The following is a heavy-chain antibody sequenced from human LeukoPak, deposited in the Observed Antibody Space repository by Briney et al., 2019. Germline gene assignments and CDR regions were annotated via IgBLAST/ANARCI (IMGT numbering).Heavy chain of an antibody. CDR3: AKGSAVADLYFHH. Sequence: GGSLRLSCAASGFTFTTYAMSWVRQASGKGREWVSTITGSGDSTYYADSVKGRFTISRDNSKNALYLQMNRLRAEDPAVYYCAKGSAVADLYFHHWGQGTLVTVSS. CDR2: ITGSGDST. V-gene: IGHV3-23*01. D-gene: IGHD6-19*01. CDR1: GFTFTTYA. J-gene: IGHJ4*02.